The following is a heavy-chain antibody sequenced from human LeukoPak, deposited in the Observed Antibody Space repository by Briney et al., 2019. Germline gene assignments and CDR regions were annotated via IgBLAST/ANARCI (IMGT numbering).Heavy chain of an antibody. CDR2: IYYSGST. CDR3: ASSNYGSGSYSFRTYYYYGMDV. J-gene: IGHJ6*02. D-gene: IGHD3-10*01. Sequence: PSETLSLTCTVSGGSISSSSYYWGWIRQPPGKGLEWIGSIYYSGSTYYNPSLKSRVTISVDTSKNQFSLKLSSVTAADTAVYYCASSNYGSGSYSFRTYYYYGMDVWGQGTTVTVSS. CDR1: GGSISSSSYY. V-gene: IGHV4-39*07.